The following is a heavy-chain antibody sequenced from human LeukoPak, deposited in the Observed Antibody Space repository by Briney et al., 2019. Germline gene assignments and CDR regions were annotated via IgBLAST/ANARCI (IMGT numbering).Heavy chain of an antibody. CDR2: ISYDGSNK. CDR3: ARVRDIVVVVAAWDY. CDR1: GFTFSSYA. J-gene: IGHJ4*02. V-gene: IGHV3-30-3*01. Sequence: GGSLRLSCAASGFTFSSYAMHWVRQAPGKGLEWVAVISYDGSNKYYADSVKGRFTISRDNSKNTLYLQMNSLRAEDTAVYYCARVRDIVVVVAAWDYWGQGTLVTVSS. D-gene: IGHD2-15*01.